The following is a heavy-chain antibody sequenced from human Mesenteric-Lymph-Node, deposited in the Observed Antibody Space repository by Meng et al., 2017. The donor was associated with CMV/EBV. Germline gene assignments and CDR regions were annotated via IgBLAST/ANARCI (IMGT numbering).Heavy chain of an antibody. J-gene: IGHJ4*02. CDR2: ISYDGSNK. D-gene: IGHD3-22*01. V-gene: IGHV3-30-3*01. CDR1: GFTFSSYA. CDR3: ARDFTVGGSYYSSLVY. Sequence: GESLKISCAASGFTFSSYAMHWVRQAPGKGLEWVAVISYDGSNKYYADSVKGRFTISRDNSKNTLYLQMNSLRAEDTAVYYCARDFTVGGSYYSSLVYWGQGTPVTVSS.